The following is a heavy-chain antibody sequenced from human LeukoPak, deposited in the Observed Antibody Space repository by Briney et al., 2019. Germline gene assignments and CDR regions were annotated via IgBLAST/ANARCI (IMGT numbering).Heavy chain of an antibody. CDR1: EFTFSSYA. J-gene: IGHJ4*02. CDR3: AKPVVVAANSDY. V-gene: IGHV3-30-3*01. Sequence: GGSLRLSCAASEFTFSSYAMHWVRQAPGKGLEWVAVISYDGSNKYYADSVKGRFTISRDNSKNTLYLQMNSLRAEDTAVYYCAKPVVVAANSDYWGQGTLVTVSS. D-gene: IGHD2-15*01. CDR2: ISYDGSNK.